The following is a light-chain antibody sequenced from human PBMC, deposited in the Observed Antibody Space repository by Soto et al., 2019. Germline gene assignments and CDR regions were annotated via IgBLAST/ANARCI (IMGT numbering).Light chain of an antibody. Sequence: QSALIQPASVSGSPGQSITISCTGTSSDVGGYHYVSWYQQHPGKAPKLMIYEVTNRPTGVSNRFSASKSGNTASLTISGLQAEEEAHYYWSSYTTTYTVVFGGGTKLTVL. V-gene: IGLV2-14*01. J-gene: IGLJ2*01. CDR2: EVT. CDR3: SSYTTTYTVV. CDR1: SSDVGGYHY.